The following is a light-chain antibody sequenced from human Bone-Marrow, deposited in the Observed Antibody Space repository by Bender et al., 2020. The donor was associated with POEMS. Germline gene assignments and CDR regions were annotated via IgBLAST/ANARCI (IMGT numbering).Light chain of an antibody. J-gene: IGLJ3*02. CDR1: SNIGAGFG. Sequence: SNIGAGFGVNWYQHLPGTAPKLLISANINRPSEIPDRFSGSQSGTSASLAITGLQSEDEAAYFCQSYDSDLNGWVFGGGTKLTVL. V-gene: IGLV1-40*01. CDR2: ANI. CDR3: QSYDSDLNGWV.